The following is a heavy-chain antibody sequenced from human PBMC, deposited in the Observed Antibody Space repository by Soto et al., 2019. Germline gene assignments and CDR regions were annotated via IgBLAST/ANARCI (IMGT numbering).Heavy chain of an antibody. CDR1: GYSFTSYW. CDR3: ARQWRWLGGGTYYFDY. CDR2: IYPGDSDT. V-gene: IGHV5-51*01. Sequence: PGQSLKISCKGSGYSFTSYWIGWVRQMPGKGLEWMGIIYPGDSDTRYSPSFQGQVTISADKSISPAYLQWSSLKASDAAMYYCARQWRWLGGGTYYFDYWGQGTLVTVSS. D-gene: IGHD6-19*01. J-gene: IGHJ4*02.